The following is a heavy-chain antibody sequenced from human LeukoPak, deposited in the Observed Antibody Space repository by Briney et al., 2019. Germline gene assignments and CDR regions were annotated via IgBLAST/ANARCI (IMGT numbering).Heavy chain of an antibody. CDR1: GGSFSGYY. V-gene: IGHV4-34*01. Sequence: PSETLSLTCAVYGGSFSGYYWSWIRQPPGKGLEWIGEINHSGSTNYNPSLKSRVTISVDTSKNQFSLKLSSVTAADTAVYYCARVKASYLWSGYYRIDYWGQGTLVTVSS. J-gene: IGHJ4*02. D-gene: IGHD3-3*01. CDR3: ARVKASYLWSGYYRIDY. CDR2: INHSGST.